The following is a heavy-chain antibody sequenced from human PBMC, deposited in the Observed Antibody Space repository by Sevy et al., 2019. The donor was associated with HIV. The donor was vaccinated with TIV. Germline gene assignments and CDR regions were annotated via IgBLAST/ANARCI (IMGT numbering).Heavy chain of an antibody. CDR2: ISGSAVSP. V-gene: IGHV3-23*01. Sequence: GGSLRLSCAASGFTFSPYAMGWVRQAPGKGLEWVSAISGSAVSPYYADLVKGRFTISRDKSKNTLYLQMNSLRAEDTAVYYCAKGDRTFYGLDVWGQGTTVTVSS. D-gene: IGHD2-15*01. CDR1: GFTFSPYA. CDR3: AKGDRTFYGLDV. J-gene: IGHJ6*02.